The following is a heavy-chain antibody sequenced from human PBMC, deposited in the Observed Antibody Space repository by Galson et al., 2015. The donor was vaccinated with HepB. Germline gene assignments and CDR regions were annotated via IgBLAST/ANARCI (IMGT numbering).Heavy chain of an antibody. CDR3: MTDYSYEGY. J-gene: IGHJ4*02. CDR2: IKSKSDGGAV. Sequence: SLRLSCAASGLSLSHAWMNWVRQAPGKGLEWVGCIKSKSDGGAVDYAAPVKGRATISRDESKNTFFLEMSNLKTEDTAVYYCMTDYSYEGYWGQGTLVTVSS. V-gene: IGHV3-15*07. CDR1: GLSLSHAW. D-gene: IGHD3-22*01.